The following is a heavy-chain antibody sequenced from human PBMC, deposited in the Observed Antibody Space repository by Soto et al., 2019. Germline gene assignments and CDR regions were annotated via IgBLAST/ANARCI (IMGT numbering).Heavy chain of an antibody. CDR2: IYYSGST. J-gene: IGHJ3*02. Sequence: SETLSLTCTVSGGSISSYYWSWIRQPPGKGLEWIGYIYYSGSTNYNPSLKSRVTVSVDTSKNQFSLKLSSVTAADTAVYYCARDMTTARGAFDIWGQGTMVTVSS. CDR1: GGSISSYY. D-gene: IGHD4-17*01. V-gene: IGHV4-59*01. CDR3: ARDMTTARGAFDI.